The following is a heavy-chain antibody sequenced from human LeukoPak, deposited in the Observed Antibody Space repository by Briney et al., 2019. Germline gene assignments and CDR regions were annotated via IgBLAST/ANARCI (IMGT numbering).Heavy chain of an antibody. CDR2: ISSSSYI. V-gene: IGHV3-21*01. CDR1: GFTFSSFS. Sequence: GGSLRLSCAASGFTFSSFSMNWVRQAPGKGLEWVSSISSSSYIYYADSVKGRFTISRDNAKNSLYLQMNSLRAEDTAVYYCARDRGPPQVQDYYYYGMDVWGQGTTVTVSS. J-gene: IGHJ6*02. D-gene: IGHD3-10*01. CDR3: ARDRGPPQVQDYYYYGMDV.